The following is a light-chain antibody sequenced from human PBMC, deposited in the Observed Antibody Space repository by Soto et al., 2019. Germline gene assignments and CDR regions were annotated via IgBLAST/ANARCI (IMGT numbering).Light chain of an antibody. V-gene: IGKV3-15*01. CDR1: QSVSSN. CDR2: DAS. J-gene: IGKJ1*01. Sequence: EAVMTQSPATPSVSPGETATLSCTASQSVSSNLAWYQQKPGQAPRLLIYDASTRATGFPARFSGSGSGTEFTLTISSLQSEDFAVYYCQQYKHWPRTFGQGTKV. CDR3: QQYKHWPRT.